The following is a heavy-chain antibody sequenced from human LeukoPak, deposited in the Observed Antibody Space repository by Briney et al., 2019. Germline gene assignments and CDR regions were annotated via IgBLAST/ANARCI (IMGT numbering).Heavy chain of an antibody. CDR2: ISSSSSYI. V-gene: IGHV3-21*01. CDR1: GFTFSSYE. D-gene: IGHD2-2*01. CDR3: ASGAVPAADDAFDI. J-gene: IGHJ3*02. Sequence: GGSLGLSCAASGFTFSSYEMNWVRQAPGKGLEWVSSISSSSSYIYYADSVKGRFTISRDNAKNSLYLQMNSLRAEDTAVYYCASGAVPAADDAFDIWGQGTMVTVSS.